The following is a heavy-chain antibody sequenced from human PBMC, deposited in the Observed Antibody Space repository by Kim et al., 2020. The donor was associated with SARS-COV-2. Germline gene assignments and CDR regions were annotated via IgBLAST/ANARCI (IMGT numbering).Heavy chain of an antibody. CDR3: ARDGPMFDY. V-gene: IGHV3-30*04. CDR1: GFTFSSYA. J-gene: IGHJ4*02. Sequence: GGSLRLSCAASGFTFSSYAMHWVRQAPGKGLEWVAVISYDGSNKYYADSVKGRFTISRDNSKNTLYLQMNSLRAEDTAVYYCARDGPMFDYWGQGTLVT. CDR2: ISYDGSNK.